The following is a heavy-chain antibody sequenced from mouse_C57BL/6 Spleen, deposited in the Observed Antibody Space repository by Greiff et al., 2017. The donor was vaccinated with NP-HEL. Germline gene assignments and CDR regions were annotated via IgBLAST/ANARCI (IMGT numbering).Heavy chain of an antibody. J-gene: IGHJ2*01. CDR2: INPYNGDT. D-gene: IGHD1-1*01. CDR1: GYSFTGYF. Sequence: VQLKQSGPELVKPGDSVKISCKASGYSFTGYFMNWVMQSHGKSLEWIGRINPYNGDTFYNQKFKGKATLTVDKSSSTAHMELRSLTSEDSAVYYCARWGSRSYYFDYWGQGTTLTVSS. CDR3: ARWGSRSYYFDY. V-gene: IGHV1-20*01.